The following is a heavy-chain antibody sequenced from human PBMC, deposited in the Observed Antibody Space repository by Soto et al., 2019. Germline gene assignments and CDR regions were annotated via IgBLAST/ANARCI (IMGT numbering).Heavy chain of an antibody. CDR3: ARSIAAAGNYPDY. V-gene: IGHV1-69*13. D-gene: IGHD6-13*01. J-gene: IGHJ4*02. CDR2: IIPIFGTA. CDR1: GGTFSSYA. Sequence: ASVKVSCKASGGTFSSYAISWVRQAPGQGLEWMGGIIPIFGTANYAQKFQGRVTITADESTSTAYMELSSLRSEDTAVYYCARSIAAAGNYPDYWGQGXLVTVS.